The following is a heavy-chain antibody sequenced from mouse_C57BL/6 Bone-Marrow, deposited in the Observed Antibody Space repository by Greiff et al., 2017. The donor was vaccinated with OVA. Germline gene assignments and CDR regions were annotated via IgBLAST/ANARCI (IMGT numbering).Heavy chain of an antibody. CDR3: AISLYDTRGFAY. CDR2: IHPSDSDT. D-gene: IGHD2-3*01. Sequence: QVHVKQPGAELVKPGASVKVSCKASGYTFTSYWMHWVKQRPGQGLEWIGRIHPSDSDTNYNQKFKGKATLTVDKSSSTAYMQLSSLTSEDSAVYYCAISLYDTRGFAYWGQGTLVTVSA. V-gene: IGHV1-74*01. CDR1: GYTFTSYW. J-gene: IGHJ3*01.